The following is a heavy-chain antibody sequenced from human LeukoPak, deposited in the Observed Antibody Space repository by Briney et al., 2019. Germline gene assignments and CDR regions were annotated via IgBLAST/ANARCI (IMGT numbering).Heavy chain of an antibody. V-gene: IGHV1-2*02. CDR1: GYTFTDYY. Sequence: GASVKVSCKASGYTFTDYYMHWVRQAPGQGFEWMGGINPNDGDTYYAQKFQGRVTMTRDTSISTAHMEVSRLRSDDTAVYYCARANFLYCSSTSCLFDYWGQGTLVTVSS. D-gene: IGHD2-2*01. CDR3: ARANFLYCSSTSCLFDY. J-gene: IGHJ4*02. CDR2: INPNDGDT.